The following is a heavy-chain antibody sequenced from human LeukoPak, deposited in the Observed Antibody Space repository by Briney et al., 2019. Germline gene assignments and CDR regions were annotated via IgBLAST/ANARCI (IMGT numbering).Heavy chain of an antibody. V-gene: IGHV4-4*09. Sequence: SETLSLTCTVSGGSISSYYWSWIRQPPGKGLEWIGYIYTSGSTNYNPSLKSRVTISVDTSKNQFSLKLSSVTAADTAVYYCARDKVVPAAPFPWFDPWGQGTLVTVSS. CDR1: GGSISSYY. CDR3: ARDKVVPAAPFPWFDP. CDR2: IYTSGST. D-gene: IGHD2-2*01. J-gene: IGHJ5*02.